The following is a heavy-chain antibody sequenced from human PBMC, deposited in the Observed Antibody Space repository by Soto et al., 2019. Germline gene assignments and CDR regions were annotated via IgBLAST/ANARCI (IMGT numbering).Heavy chain of an antibody. J-gene: IGHJ3*02. D-gene: IGHD1-26*01. CDR3: AKRRAVGATGAFDI. Sequence: PXGSLRLSCAASGFTFSSYAMSWVRQAPGKGLEWVSVLSGSGGSTYYADSVKGRFSVSRDNSKNTLYLQMNSLRAQDTAVYYCAKRRAVGATGAFDIWGQGTMVTVSS. V-gene: IGHV3-23*01. CDR2: LSGSGGST. CDR1: GFTFSSYA.